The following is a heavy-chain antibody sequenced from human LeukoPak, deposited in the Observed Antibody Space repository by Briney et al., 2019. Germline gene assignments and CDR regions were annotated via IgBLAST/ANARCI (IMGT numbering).Heavy chain of an antibody. Sequence: PGGSLRLACAAPGFTFSGYWMHWVRQAPGKGLVWVSRIKSDGSITSYADSVKGRVTISRGNAKNTLYLQMNSLRAEDTAVYYCARSDWFDPWGQGTLVIVSS. CDR2: IKSDGSIT. CDR3: ARSDWFDP. J-gene: IGHJ5*02. D-gene: IGHD2-21*01. CDR1: GFTFSGYW. V-gene: IGHV3-74*01.